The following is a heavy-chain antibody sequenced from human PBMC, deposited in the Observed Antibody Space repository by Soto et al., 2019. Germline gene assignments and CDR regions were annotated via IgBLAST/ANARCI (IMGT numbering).Heavy chain of an antibody. Sequence: DVQLLESGGGLAQPGGSLRLSCEASGFIFSHYAMTWVRQAPGKGLEWVSTVAYNGDPYSPDSVKGRFTISRDNSRNTVTLQMTSLTAEDTAVYFCAKTRGTTVPSGTRTFDYWGQGTLVTVSS. CDR2: VAYNGDP. CDR1: GFIFSHYA. CDR3: AKTRGTTVPSGTRTFDY. D-gene: IGHD1-1*01. J-gene: IGHJ4*02. V-gene: IGHV3-23*01.